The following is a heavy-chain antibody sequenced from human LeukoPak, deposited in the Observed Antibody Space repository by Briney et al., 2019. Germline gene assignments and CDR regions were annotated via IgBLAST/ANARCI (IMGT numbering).Heavy chain of an antibody. CDR2: IRYDGSNK. J-gene: IGHJ6*03. V-gene: IGHV3-30*02. D-gene: IGHD3-3*01. CDR1: GFTFSSYA. CDR3: AKDYYDFWSGYEYYMDV. Sequence: PGGSLRLSCAASGFTFSSYAMHWVRQAPGKGLEWVAFIRYDGSNKYYADSVKGRFTISRDNSKNTLYLQMNSLRAEDTAVYYCAKDYYDFWSGYEYYMDVWGKGTTVTVSS.